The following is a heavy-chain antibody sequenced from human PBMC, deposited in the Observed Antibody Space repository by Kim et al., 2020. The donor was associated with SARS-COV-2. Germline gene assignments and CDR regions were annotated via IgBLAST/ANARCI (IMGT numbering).Heavy chain of an antibody. CDR2: I. J-gene: IGHJ4*02. Sequence: IYYADSVKGRFTISRDNAKNSLYLQMNSLRAEDTAVYYCARDFGGWNYGYWGQGTLVTVSS. V-gene: IGHV3-21*01. CDR3: ARDFGGWNYGY. D-gene: IGHD3-10*01.